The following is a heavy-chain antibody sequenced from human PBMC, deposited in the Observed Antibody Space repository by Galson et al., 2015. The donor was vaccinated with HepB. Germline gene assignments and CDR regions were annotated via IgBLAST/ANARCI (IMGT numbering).Heavy chain of an antibody. D-gene: IGHD5-18*01. J-gene: IGHJ3*02. Sequence: SVKVSCKASGYTFTTYAMHWVRQAPGQRLEWMGWINAGNGNTKYSQNFQGRVVTTRDTSATTVYMELSSLRSEDTAVYYCARDWYTYGSVAFDIWGQGTMVTVSS. V-gene: IGHV1-3*01. CDR3: ARDWYTYGSVAFDI. CDR2: INAGNGNT. CDR1: GYTFTTYA.